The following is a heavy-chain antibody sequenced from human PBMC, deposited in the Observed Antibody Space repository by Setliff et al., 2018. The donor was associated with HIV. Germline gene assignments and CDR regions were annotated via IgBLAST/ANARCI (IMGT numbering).Heavy chain of an antibody. D-gene: IGHD3-10*01. CDR1: GYTLSELS. Sequence: PSVKVSCKISGYTLSELSMHWVRQAPGKGLEWMVGFNPEEGKTIYAQKFQGRVTMTEDTSTDTAFMDLNNLRSEDTAVYYCAASISSRHYYGSALWGRGTLVTVS. CDR2: FNPEEGKT. V-gene: IGHV1-24*01. CDR3: AASISSRHYYGSAL. J-gene: IGHJ2*01.